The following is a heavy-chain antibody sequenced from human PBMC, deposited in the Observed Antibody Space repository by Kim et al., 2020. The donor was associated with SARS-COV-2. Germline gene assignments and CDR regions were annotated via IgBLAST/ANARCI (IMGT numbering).Heavy chain of an antibody. V-gene: IGHV3-13*04. Sequence: GGSLRLSCAASGFTFSSYDMHWVRQATGKGLEWVSAIGTAGDTYYPGSVKGRFTISRENAKNSLYLQMNSLRAGDTAVYYCARALGNYYDSSGYLRAYYYYGMDVWGQGTTVTVSS. CDR2: IGTAGDT. D-gene: IGHD3-22*01. J-gene: IGHJ6*02. CDR1: GFTFSSYD. CDR3: ARALGNYYDSSGYLRAYYYYGMDV.